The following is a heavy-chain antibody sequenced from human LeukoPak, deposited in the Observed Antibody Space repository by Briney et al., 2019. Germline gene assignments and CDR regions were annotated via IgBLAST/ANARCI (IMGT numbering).Heavy chain of an antibody. CDR3: ARPEYYYDSSGYSYAFDI. CDR1: GYTFTSYY. CDR2: INPSGGST. Sequence: ASVKVSCKASGYTFTSYYMHWVRQAPGQGLEWMGIINPSGGSTSYAQKFQGRVTMTRDMSTSTVYMELSSLRSEDTAVYYCARPEYYYDSSGYSYAFDIWGQGTMVTVSS. D-gene: IGHD3-22*01. J-gene: IGHJ3*02. V-gene: IGHV1-46*01.